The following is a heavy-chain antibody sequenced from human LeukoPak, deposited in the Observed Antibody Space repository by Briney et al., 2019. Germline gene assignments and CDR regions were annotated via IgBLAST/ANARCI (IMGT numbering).Heavy chain of an antibody. D-gene: IGHD3-3*01. J-gene: IGHJ4*02. CDR1: GFTFSSYW. Sequence: PGASLRLPCAASGFTFSSYWMSWVRQAPGKGLKWVANIKQDGSDKYYVDSVKGRFTISRDNAKNSLYLQMNSLRAEDTAVYYCARDRYDFWSGYLYYFDYWGQGTLVTVSS. CDR3: ARDRYDFWSGYLYYFDY. V-gene: IGHV3-7*03. CDR2: IKQDGSDK.